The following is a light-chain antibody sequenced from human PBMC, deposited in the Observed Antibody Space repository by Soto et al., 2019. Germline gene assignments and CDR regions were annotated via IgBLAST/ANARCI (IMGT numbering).Light chain of an antibody. V-gene: IGLV4-69*01. CDR3: QTWGTGIQV. J-gene: IGLJ2*01. Sequence: QPVLTQSPSASASLGASVKLTCTLSSGHSSYAIAWHQQQPEKGPRFLMKLNSDGSHSKGDGIPDRFSGSSSEAERYLTISSLQSEDEADYYCQTWGTGIQVFGGGTK. CDR2: LNSDGSH. CDR1: SGHSSYA.